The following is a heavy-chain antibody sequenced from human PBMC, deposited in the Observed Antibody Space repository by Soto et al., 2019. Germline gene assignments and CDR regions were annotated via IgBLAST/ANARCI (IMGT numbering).Heavy chain of an antibody. J-gene: IGHJ4*02. Sequence: QVQLVQSGAEVKKPGSSVKVSCKASGGPSSSYAIGGVRQAPGQGLDWLGGIIPIFGTANYAQKFQGRVTITADESTSTAYMELSSLRSEDTAVYYCAREGVVVAATEYYFDYWGQGTLVTVSS. D-gene: IGHD2-15*01. CDR1: GGPSSSYA. CDR2: IIPIFGTA. V-gene: IGHV1-69*01. CDR3: AREGVVVAATEYYFDY.